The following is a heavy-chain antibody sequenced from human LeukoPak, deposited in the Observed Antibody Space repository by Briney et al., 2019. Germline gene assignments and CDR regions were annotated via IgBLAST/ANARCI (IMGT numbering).Heavy chain of an antibody. V-gene: IGHV1-46*01. CDR3: ARDPIAAAGTEIYWYFDL. D-gene: IGHD6-13*01. CDR1: GYTFTSYY. Sequence: GASVKVSCKASGYTFTSYYMHWVRQAPGQGLEWMGIINPSGGSTSYAQKFQGRVTMTRDTSTSTVYMELSSLRSEDTAVYYCARDPIAAAGTEIYWYFDLWGRGTLVTVSS. CDR2: INPSGGST. J-gene: IGHJ2*01.